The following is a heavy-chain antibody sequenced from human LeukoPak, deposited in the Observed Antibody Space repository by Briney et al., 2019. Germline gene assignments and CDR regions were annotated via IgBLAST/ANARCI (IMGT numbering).Heavy chain of an antibody. J-gene: IGHJ4*02. V-gene: IGHV5-51*01. Sequence: GESLKISCKGPGYSFTSYWIGWVRQMPGKGLEWMGIIYPGDSDTRYSPSFQGQVTISADKSISTAYLQWSSLKASDTAMYYCARHSVYDSSGPFFDYWGQGTLVTVSS. D-gene: IGHD3-22*01. CDR1: GYSFTSYW. CDR2: IYPGDSDT. CDR3: ARHSVYDSSGPFFDY.